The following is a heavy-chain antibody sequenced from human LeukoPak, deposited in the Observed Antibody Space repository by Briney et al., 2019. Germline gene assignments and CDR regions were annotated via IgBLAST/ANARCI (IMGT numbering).Heavy chain of an antibody. CDR2: VFDSGST. Sequence: SETLSLTCTVSGGSISNYWWSWIRHPPGKGLEWIGYVFDSGSTNYNPSLKSRVTISVDTSKKQCSLKLNSVTAAETAVYYCARGDSSTWNYFEYCGQGNLVTVSS. CDR1: GGSISNYW. J-gene: IGHJ4*02. D-gene: IGHD6-13*01. CDR3: ARGDSSTWNYFEY. V-gene: IGHV4-59*01.